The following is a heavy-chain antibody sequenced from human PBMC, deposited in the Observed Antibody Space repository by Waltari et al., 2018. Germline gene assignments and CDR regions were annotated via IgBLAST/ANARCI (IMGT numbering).Heavy chain of an antibody. V-gene: IGHV3-48*03. CDR2: IMSGESNI. CDR3: ARGEGGANEY. J-gene: IGHJ4*01. CDR1: GFTFRNYE. Sequence: EVQLVESGGGLVQPGGSLSLLCAASGFTFRNYEMNWVRQDTGKGLEWLSDIMSGESNIFYADSVKGRFTISRDNAKNSVYLEMNSLRADDTAMYYCARGEGGANEYWGQGTLVTVSS. D-gene: IGHD1-26*01.